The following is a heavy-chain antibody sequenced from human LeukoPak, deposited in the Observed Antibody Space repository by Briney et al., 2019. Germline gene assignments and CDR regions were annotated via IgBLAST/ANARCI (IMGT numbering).Heavy chain of an antibody. V-gene: IGHV4-59*08. Sequence: SETLSLTCTVSGGSLSPYYWTWIRQPRGKGLEWIGYIYHTGTTKYNPSLSYRVTISVETSKNQFSLRLKSVTAADTAIYYCARLDSGGHGNIPHWGQGTLVTASS. D-gene: IGHD1-26*01. CDR3: ARLDSGGHGNIPH. CDR1: GGSLSPYY. CDR2: IYHTGTT. J-gene: IGHJ1*01.